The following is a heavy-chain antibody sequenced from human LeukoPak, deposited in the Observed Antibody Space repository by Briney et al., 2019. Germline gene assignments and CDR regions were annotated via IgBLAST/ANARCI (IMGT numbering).Heavy chain of an antibody. J-gene: IGHJ4*02. V-gene: IGHV3-30-3*01. D-gene: IGHD4-11*01. CDR3: AKDPYSNYDPYYFEY. CDR1: GFTFSEYA. CDR2: ISYDGRQK. Sequence: GGSLRLSCAASGFTFSEYAMHWVRQAPGKGLEWVAVISYDGRQKYYGDSVKGRFTISRDNPKNTLYLQMNSLRDDDTAVYYCAKDPYSNYDPYYFEYWGQGTLVTVSS.